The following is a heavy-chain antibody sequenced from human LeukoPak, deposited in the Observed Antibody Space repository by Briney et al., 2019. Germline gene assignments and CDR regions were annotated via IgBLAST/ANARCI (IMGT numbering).Heavy chain of an antibody. J-gene: IGHJ3*02. CDR2: ISSRGHYI. D-gene: IGHD3-3*01. CDR1: GFTFSSSS. V-gene: IGHV3-21*01. Sequence: PGGSLRLSCAASGFTFSSSSMNWVRQAPGKGLEWVSSISSRGHYIYYADSVKGRFTISRDNAKNSLYLQMHSLRAEDTAVYYCASDRAIILFGAFDIWGQGTMVTVSS. CDR3: ASDRAIILFGAFDI.